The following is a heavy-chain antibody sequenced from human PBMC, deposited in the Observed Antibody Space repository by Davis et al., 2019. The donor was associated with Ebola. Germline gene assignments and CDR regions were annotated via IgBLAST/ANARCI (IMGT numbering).Heavy chain of an antibody. CDR1: GYNFANYW. CDR3: ARYRGAYDSTSYLVN. D-gene: IGHD3-22*01. V-gene: IGHV5-10-1*01. CDR2: TDPSDSYT. Sequence: GESLKISCQASGYNFANYWITWVRQMPGKGLEWLGRTDPSDSYTDYSPSFDGHVTISVDKSITTAYLQWSGLKASDTAMYYCARYRGAYDSTSYLVNWGQGTLVTVSS. J-gene: IGHJ4*02.